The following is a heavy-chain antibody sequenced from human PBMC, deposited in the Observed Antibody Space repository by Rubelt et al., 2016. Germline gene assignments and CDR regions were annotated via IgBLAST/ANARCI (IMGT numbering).Heavy chain of an antibody. Sequence: QVQLQESGPGLVKPSGTLSLTCAVSGGSISSSNWWSWVRQPPGRGLEWIGEIYRSGTTHYNPSLQSRVTTPVDKSKNQFSLDLCAVTAADTAVYYWARGGNWKFDCWGQGTLVTVSS. J-gene: IGHJ4*02. CDR2: IYRSGTT. D-gene: IGHD1-1*01. CDR1: GGSISSSNW. V-gene: IGHV4-4*02. CDR3: ARGGNWKFDC.